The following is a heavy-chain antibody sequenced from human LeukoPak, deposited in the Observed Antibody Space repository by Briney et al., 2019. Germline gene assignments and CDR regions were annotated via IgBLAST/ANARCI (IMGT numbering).Heavy chain of an antibody. Sequence: PSETLSLTCTVPGGSISSYYWSWIRQPAGKGLEWIGRIYTSGSTNYNPSLKSRVTMSVDTSKNQFSLKLSSVTAADTAVYYCASTVTTLDYYYYGMDVWGQGTTVTVSS. CDR2: IYTSGST. V-gene: IGHV4-4*07. D-gene: IGHD4-17*01. CDR3: ASTVTTLDYYYYGMDV. J-gene: IGHJ6*02. CDR1: GGSISSYY.